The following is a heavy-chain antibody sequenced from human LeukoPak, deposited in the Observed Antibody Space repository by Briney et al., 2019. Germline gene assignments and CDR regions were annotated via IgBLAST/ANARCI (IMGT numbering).Heavy chain of an antibody. CDR2: ISNGGTE. J-gene: IGHJ6*02. CDR1: GFTFSDFG. V-gene: IGHV3-30*01. D-gene: IGHD6-19*01. Sequence: GSLRLSCAASGFTFSDFGMNWVRQAPGKGLEWVASISNGGTEFYADSVKGRFTISRDNSKNTLYPQMNSLRAEDTAVYYCARVMRLYSSGWYYGMDVWGQGTTVTVSS. CDR3: ARVMRLYSSGWYYGMDV.